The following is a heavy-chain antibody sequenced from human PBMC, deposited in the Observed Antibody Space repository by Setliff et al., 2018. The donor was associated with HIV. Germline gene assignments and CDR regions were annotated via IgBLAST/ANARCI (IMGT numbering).Heavy chain of an antibody. CDR3: ARHSLGNIGDYIKIGAIDI. CDR1: GASIDSGAHY. V-gene: IGHV4-39*01. CDR2: IYYSGTT. D-gene: IGHD4-17*01. J-gene: IGHJ3*02. Sequence: SETLSLTCTVSGASIDSGAHYWTWIRQPPGKGLEWIGTIYYSGTTHYNPSLNSRVIISVDTSKNQCPLRLNSVTAADTAVYYCARHSLGNIGDYIKIGAIDIWGQGTMVTVSS.